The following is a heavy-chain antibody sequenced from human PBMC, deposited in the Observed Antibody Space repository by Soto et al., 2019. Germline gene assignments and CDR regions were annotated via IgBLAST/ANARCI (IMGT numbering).Heavy chain of an antibody. CDR2: INAGIGDI. J-gene: IGHJ4*02. D-gene: IGHD3-16*02. CDR3: TRSAISPYGGLIGPFDY. CDR1: GYTFTSYA. V-gene: IGHV1-3*01. Sequence: ASVKVSCKASGYTFTSYAMHWVRQAPGQRPEWMGWINAGIGDIEYSEKFQGRLTITSDTSANTVYMELNSLTSEDTAMYYCTRSAISPYGGLIGPFDYWGQGNLVTVSS.